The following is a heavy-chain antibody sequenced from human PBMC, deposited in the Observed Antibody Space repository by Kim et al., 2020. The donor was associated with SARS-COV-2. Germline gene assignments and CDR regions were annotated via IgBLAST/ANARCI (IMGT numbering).Heavy chain of an antibody. CDR1: GFTVSSNY. J-gene: IGHJ4*02. V-gene: IGHV3-53*01. Sequence: GGSLRLSCAASGFTVSSNYMSWVRQAPGKGLEWVSVIYSGGSTYYADSVKGRFTISRDNSKNTLYLQMNSLRAGDKAVYYWAREGWGPDFWSGYAFDYWGQGTLVTVSS. CDR2: IYSGGST. D-gene: IGHD3-3*01. CDR3: AREGWGPDFWSGYAFDY.